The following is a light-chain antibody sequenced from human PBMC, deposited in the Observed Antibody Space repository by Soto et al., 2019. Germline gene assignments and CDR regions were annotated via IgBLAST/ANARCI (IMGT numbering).Light chain of an antibody. CDR2: GAS. V-gene: IGKV3-20*01. CDR3: HQYSSSTKT. J-gene: IGKJ1*01. Sequence: EIVLTQSPGTLSLSPVERANLSCIASQSVIITYLAWYQPRPGQAPRLLIYGASSRATGIPDRFSGSGSGTDFTLTISRLEPEDFAVYYCHQYSSSTKTCGQGTKGDIK. CDR1: QSVIITY.